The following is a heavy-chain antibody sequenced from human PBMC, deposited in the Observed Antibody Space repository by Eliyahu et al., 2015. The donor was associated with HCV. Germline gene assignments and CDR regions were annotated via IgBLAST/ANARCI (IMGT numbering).Heavy chain of an antibody. Sequence: QLQLQESGPGLVKPSETLSLTCTVSGGSISNNIYYWGWIRQPPGKGLEWIGSIYYSESTFYNPSLKSRVTMSVDTSKNQFSLKLSSVTAADTAVYYCARQDSYDGDSYYYVERWFDPWGQGTLVTVSS. CDR3: ARQDSYDGDSYYYVERWFDP. CDR1: GGSISNNIYY. D-gene: IGHD3-22*01. J-gene: IGHJ5*02. V-gene: IGHV4-39*01. CDR2: IYYSEST.